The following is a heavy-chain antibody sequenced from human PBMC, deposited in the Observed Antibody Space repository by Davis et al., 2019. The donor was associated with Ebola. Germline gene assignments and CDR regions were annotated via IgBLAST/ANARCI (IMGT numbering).Heavy chain of an antibody. V-gene: IGHV7-4-1*02. CDR3: ASGRSSYYNMDV. Sequence: AASVKVSCKASGYIFGSYAMNWVRRAPGQGPEWMGWINTHNGNPTYAQGFTGRFVFSFDASVNTAYLQISSLKAEDTAVYYCASGRSSYYNMDVWGQGTTATVSS. CDR1: GYIFGSYA. CDR2: INTHNGNP. J-gene: IGHJ6*03.